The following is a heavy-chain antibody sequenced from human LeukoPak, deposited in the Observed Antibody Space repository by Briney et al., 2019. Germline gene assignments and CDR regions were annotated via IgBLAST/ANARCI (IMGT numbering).Heavy chain of an antibody. D-gene: IGHD6-13*01. CDR2: IYYSGNT. V-gene: IGHV4-59*01. Sequence: SETLSLTCTVSGGSISSYYWSWIRQPPGKGLEWIGYIYYSGNTNYNPSLKSRVTISVDTSKNQFFLKLNSVTAADTAVYYCARGFGSSSWYRTSFDYWGQGTLVTVSS. CDR1: GGSISSYY. J-gene: IGHJ4*02. CDR3: ARGFGSSSWYRTSFDY.